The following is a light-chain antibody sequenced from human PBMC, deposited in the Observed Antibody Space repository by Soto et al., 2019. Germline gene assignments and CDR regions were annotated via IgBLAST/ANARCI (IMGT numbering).Light chain of an antibody. V-gene: IGKV1-8*01. CDR3: QQYYSYPRT. CDR1: QGISSY. CDR2: AAS. J-gene: IGKJ1*01. Sequence: IRMTQSPSSLSASTGDRVTITCRACQGISSYLAWYQQKPGKAPKLLIYAASTLQSGVPSRFSGSGSGTDFTLTISCLQSEDFATYYCQQYYSYPRTFGQGSKVDIK.